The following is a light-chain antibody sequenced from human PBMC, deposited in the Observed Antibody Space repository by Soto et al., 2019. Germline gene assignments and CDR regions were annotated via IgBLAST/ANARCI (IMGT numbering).Light chain of an antibody. CDR3: CSFAGSSTYV. V-gene: IGLV2-23*01. J-gene: IGLJ1*01. Sequence: QSVLTQPASVFGSPGQSITISFTGTSRDVGSYNLVSWYQQHPGNAPKLIIYEGTKRPSGVSYRFSGSKSGNTASLTISGLQEEDEGDYHCCSFAGSSTYVFGTGTKVTVL. CDR1: SRDVGSYNL. CDR2: EGT.